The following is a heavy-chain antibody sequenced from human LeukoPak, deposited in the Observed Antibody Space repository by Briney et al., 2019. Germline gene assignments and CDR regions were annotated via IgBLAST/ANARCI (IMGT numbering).Heavy chain of an antibody. V-gene: IGHV4-59*01. CDR1: GGSISSSY. D-gene: IGHD6-19*01. J-gene: IGHJ6*03. Sequence: SETLSLTCTVSGGSISSSYWSWIRQPPGKGLEWIGYIYYSGNTNYNPSLKSRVTISVDTSKNQFSLKLSSVTAADTAVYYCARGGSSGYYYYYMDVWGKGTTVTVSS. CDR3: ARGGSSGYYYYYMDV. CDR2: IYYSGNT.